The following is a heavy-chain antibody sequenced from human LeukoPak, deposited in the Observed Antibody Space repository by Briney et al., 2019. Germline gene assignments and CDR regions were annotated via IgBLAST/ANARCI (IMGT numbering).Heavy chain of an antibody. CDR3: ARWGYYDSSDQH. Sequence: KPGGSLRLSCAASGFTFNTYSMNWVRQAPGKRLEWVSSISSSSSNIQYEDSVKGRFTISRDNAKNSLYLQMNSLRAEDTAVYYCARWGYYDSSDQHWGQGTLVTVSS. CDR2: ISSSSSNI. V-gene: IGHV3-21*01. J-gene: IGHJ1*01. D-gene: IGHD3-22*01. CDR1: GFTFNTYS.